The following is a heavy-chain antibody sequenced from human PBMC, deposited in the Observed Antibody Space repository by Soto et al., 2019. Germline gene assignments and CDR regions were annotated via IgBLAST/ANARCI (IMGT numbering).Heavy chain of an antibody. CDR1: GDTFNFYT. V-gene: IGHV1-69*02. D-gene: IGHD3-10*01. J-gene: IGHJ4*02. CDR3: ATSFGSGSRAFDS. Sequence: QVQLVQSGAEVKKPGSSVKVSCKASGDTFNFYTINWVRQAPGLGLEWMGRFNPILSFSNSALKFQGRVTPTADKSTSTAYMVLSSLRSEDTAIYYCATSFGSGSRAFDSWGQGALVTVSS. CDR2: FNPILSFS.